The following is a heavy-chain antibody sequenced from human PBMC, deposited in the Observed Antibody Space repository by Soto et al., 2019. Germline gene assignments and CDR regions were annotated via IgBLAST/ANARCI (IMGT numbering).Heavy chain of an antibody. CDR2: IKQDGSEE. CDR1: GFSSSPFW. CDR3: PGGRGWWRTD. Sequence: EVQLVESGGGLVQPGGSLRLSCADSGFSSSPFWMTWVRQAPGKGLEWVALIKQDGSEELYVDSVKGRFTISRDNAKNSVYLHMDSRRVEYTAVYYCPGGRGWWRTDWGQGTLVTVSS. V-gene: IGHV3-7*04. D-gene: IGHD2-8*02. J-gene: IGHJ4*02.